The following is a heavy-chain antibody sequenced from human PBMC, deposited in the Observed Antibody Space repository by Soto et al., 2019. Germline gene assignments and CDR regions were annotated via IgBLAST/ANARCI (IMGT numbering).Heavy chain of an antibody. CDR2: IIPIFGTA. D-gene: IGHD3-22*01. CDR1: GGNFRSYA. V-gene: IGHV1-69*01. Sequence: QVQLVQSGAEVKKPGSSVKVSCKASGGNFRSYAISWVRQAPGQGLEWMGGIIPIFGTANYAQKFQGRVTITADESTSTAYMELSSLRSEDTAVYYCARSQDYYDSSGYYHYNWFDPWGQGTLVTVSS. CDR3: ARSQDYYDSSGYYHYNWFDP. J-gene: IGHJ5*02.